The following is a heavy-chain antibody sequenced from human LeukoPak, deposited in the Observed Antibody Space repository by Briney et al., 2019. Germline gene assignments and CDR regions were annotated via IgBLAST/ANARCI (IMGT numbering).Heavy chain of an antibody. D-gene: IGHD2-2*01. CDR1: GFTFSSYW. J-gene: IGHJ4*02. CDR2: IKQDGSEK. V-gene: IGHV3-7*01. Sequence: GGSLRLSCAASGFTFSSYWMSWVRQAPGKGLEWVANIKQDGSEKYYVDSVKGRFTISRDNAKNSLYLQMNSLRAEDTAVYYRARTHYAGPYPKFDYWGQGTLVTVSS. CDR3: ARTHYAGPYPKFDY.